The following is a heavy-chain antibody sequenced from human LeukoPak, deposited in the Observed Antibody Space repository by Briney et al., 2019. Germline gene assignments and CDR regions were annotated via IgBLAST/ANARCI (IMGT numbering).Heavy chain of an antibody. Sequence: GGSLRLSCAASGFTFSTYGMHWVRQAPGKGLEWVAVISYDGYNKHYADSVKGRFTISRDNSKNTLYLQMNSLRAEDTAVYYCARDLGDYGDSGWFDPWGQGTLVTVSS. J-gene: IGHJ5*02. V-gene: IGHV3-30*03. D-gene: IGHD4-17*01. CDR3: ARDLGDYGDSGWFDP. CDR2: ISYDGYNK. CDR1: GFTFSTYG.